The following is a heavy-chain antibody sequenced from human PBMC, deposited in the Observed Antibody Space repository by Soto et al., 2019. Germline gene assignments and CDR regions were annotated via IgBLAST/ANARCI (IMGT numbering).Heavy chain of an antibody. CDR1: GYTFTGYY. V-gene: IGHV1-2*04. CDR2: INPNSGGT. Sequence: ASVKVSCKASGYTFTGYYMHWVRQAPGQGLEWMGWINPNSGGTNYAQKFQGWVTMTRDTSISTAYMELSRLRSDDTAVYYCARAYAPYYDFWSGHRYYYYDMDVWGKGTTVTVSS. D-gene: IGHD3-3*01. CDR3: ARAYAPYYDFWSGHRYYYYDMDV. J-gene: IGHJ6*04.